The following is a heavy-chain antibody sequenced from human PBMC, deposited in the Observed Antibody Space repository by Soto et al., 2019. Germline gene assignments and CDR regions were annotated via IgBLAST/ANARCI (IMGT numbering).Heavy chain of an antibody. J-gene: IGHJ5*02. CDR2: FYTSTDI. CDR1: GGSISNYY. CDR3: ARTKPGDPWFDP. V-gene: IGHV4-4*07. D-gene: IGHD7-27*01. Sequence: PSETLSLTCTVSGGSISNYYWSWIRQPAGKGLEWIGRFYTSTDIIYNPSLKSRLIMSVDTSKNQLSLNLRSVTAADTAVYYCARTKPGDPWFDPWGQGILVTVSS.